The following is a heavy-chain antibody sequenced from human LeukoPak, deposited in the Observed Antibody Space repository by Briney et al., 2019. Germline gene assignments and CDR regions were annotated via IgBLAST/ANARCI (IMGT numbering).Heavy chain of an antibody. CDR2: ISGSGGST. Sequence: GGSLRLSCAASGFTFSSYAMSWVRQAPGKGLEWVSTISGSGGSTYYADSVKGRFTISRDNSKNTLYLQMNSLRAEDTAVYYCARSSPPGPYYDFWSGYFDYWGQGTLVTVSS. D-gene: IGHD3-3*01. J-gene: IGHJ4*02. CDR1: GFTFSSYA. CDR3: ARSSPPGPYYDFWSGYFDY. V-gene: IGHV3-23*01.